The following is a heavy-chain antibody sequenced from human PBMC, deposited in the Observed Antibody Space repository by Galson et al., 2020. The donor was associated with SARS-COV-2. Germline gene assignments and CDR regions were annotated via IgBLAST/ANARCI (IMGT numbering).Heavy chain of an antibody. Sequence: ASVKVSCKVSGYTLTELSMHWVRQAHGKGLEWMGGFDPEDGETIYAQKFQGRVTMTEDTSTDTAYMELSSLRSEDTAVYYCATDAAIFGVVILGYWGQGTLVTVSS. CDR3: ATDAAIFGVVILGY. V-gene: IGHV1-24*01. D-gene: IGHD3-3*01. CDR2: FDPEDGET. CDR1: GYTLTELS. J-gene: IGHJ4*02.